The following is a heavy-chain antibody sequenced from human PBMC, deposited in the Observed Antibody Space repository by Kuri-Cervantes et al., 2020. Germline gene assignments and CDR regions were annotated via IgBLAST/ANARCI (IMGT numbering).Heavy chain of an antibody. D-gene: IGHD3-22*01. J-gene: IGHJ4*02. Sequence: SETLSLTCTVSGGSISSYYWSWIRQPAGKGLEWIGRIYTSGSTNYNPSLKSRVTMSVDTSKNQFSLKLSSVTAADTAVYYCARSSLADSSGWLIDYWGQGTLVTVSS. V-gene: IGHV4-4*07. CDR2: IYTSGST. CDR3: ARSSLADSSGWLIDY. CDR1: GGSISSYY.